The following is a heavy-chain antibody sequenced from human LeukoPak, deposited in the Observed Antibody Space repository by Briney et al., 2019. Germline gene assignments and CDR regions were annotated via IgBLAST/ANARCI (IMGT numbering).Heavy chain of an antibody. CDR2: ISGSGGTT. CDR3: AKDPLPYSSSWYNWFDP. V-gene: IGHV3-23*01. Sequence: GGSLRLSCAASGFTFSSYAMSWVRQAPGKGLEWVSAISGSGGTTYHADSVKGRFTISRDNSKNTVHLQMNSLRAEDTAVYYCAKDPLPYSSSWYNWFDPWGQGTLVTVSS. CDR1: GFTFSSYA. J-gene: IGHJ5*02. D-gene: IGHD6-13*01.